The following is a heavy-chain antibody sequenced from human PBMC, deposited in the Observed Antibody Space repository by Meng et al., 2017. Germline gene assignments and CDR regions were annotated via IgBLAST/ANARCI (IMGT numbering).Heavy chain of an antibody. V-gene: IGHV3-74*01. CDR2: INDDGSST. Sequence: EVHLLESGGGLIQPGGSLSLSCAASGFTFSTYNMHWVRQAPGKGLVWVSRINDDGSSTTYTDSVRGRFTISRDNAKNTLYLQMNSLRAEDTAVYYCARDLNWVVWDYWGQGTLVTVSS. CDR3: ARDLNWVVWDY. CDR1: GFTFSTYN. D-gene: IGHD3/OR15-3a*01. J-gene: IGHJ4*02.